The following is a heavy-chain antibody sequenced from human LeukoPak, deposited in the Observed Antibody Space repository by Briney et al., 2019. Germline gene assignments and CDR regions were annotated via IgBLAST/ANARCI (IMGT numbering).Heavy chain of an antibody. CDR2: ISGSGGST. J-gene: IGHJ3*02. V-gene: IGHV3-23*01. Sequence: GGSLRLSCAASGFTFSSYAMSWVRQAPGKGLEWVSAISGSGGSTYYADSVKGRFTISRDNAKNSLYLQMNSLRAEDMALYYCAKAVYYGTNDAFDIWGQGTMVTVSS. D-gene: IGHD3-10*01. CDR3: AKAVYYGTNDAFDI. CDR1: GFTFSSYA.